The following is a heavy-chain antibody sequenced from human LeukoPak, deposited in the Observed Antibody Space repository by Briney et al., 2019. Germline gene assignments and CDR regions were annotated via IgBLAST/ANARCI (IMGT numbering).Heavy chain of an antibody. CDR3: ARGAWAGSATWSDY. CDR1: GGSFSGYH. V-gene: IGHV4-34*01. CDR2: INHSGST. J-gene: IGHJ4*02. D-gene: IGHD2-15*01. Sequence: PSETLSLTCAVYGGSFSGYHFSWIRQPPGKGLEWIGEINHSGSTNYNPSLKSRVTISVDTSKNQFSLKLSSVTAADTAVYYCARGAWAGSATWSDYWGQGTLVTVSS.